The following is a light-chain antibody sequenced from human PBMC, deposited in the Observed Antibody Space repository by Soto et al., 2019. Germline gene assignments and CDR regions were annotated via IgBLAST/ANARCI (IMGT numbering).Light chain of an antibody. J-gene: IGLJ2*01. CDR3: YSYAGIPVV. CDR1: SSDVGGYNY. V-gene: IGLV2-11*01. Sequence: QSVLTQPRSVSGSPGQSVTISCTGTSSDVGGYNYVSWYQQHPGKAPKLMIYDVSKRPSGVPDRFSGSKSGNTASLTISGLHAEDEADYYCYSYAGIPVVFGGGTKLTVL. CDR2: DVS.